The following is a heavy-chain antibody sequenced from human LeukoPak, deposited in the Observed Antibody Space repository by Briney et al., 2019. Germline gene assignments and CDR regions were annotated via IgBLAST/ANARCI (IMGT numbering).Heavy chain of an antibody. J-gene: IGHJ4*02. CDR1: GGSISSSSYY. D-gene: IGHD1-26*01. CDR2: IYYSGST. V-gene: IGHV4-39*07. Sequence: PSETLSLTCTVSGGSISSSSYYWGWIRQPPGKGLEWIGSIYYSGSTYYNPSLKSRVTISVDTSKNQFSLKLSSVTAADTAVYYCARDAATKKPFDYWGQGTLVTVSS. CDR3: ARDAATKKPFDY.